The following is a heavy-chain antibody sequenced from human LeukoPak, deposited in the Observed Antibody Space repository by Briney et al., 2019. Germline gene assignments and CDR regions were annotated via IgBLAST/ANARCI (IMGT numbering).Heavy chain of an antibody. CDR1: GYSFTSYW. Sequence: GEPLKISCKGSGYSFTSYWIGWVRQMPGKGLEWMGIIYPGDSDTRYSPSFQGQVTISADKSISTAYLQWSSLKASDTAMYYCARRSCSSTSCYLFRSKYYFDYWGQGTLVTVSS. V-gene: IGHV5-51*01. CDR3: ARRSCSSTSCYLFRSKYYFDY. CDR2: IYPGDSDT. D-gene: IGHD2-2*01. J-gene: IGHJ4*02.